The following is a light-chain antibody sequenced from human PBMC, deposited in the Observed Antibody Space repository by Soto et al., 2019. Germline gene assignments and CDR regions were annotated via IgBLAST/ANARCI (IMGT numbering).Light chain of an antibody. V-gene: IGLV3-21*02. J-gene: IGLJ2*01. CDR2: DDS. Sequence: SYELTQPPSVSVAPGQTARIPCGGNNIGTKSVNWYQQKPGQAPVLVVYDDSDRPSGIPERFSGSNSDNTPTLTISRVEAGDEADYYCQVWDSSSVLFGGGTKVTVL. CDR3: QVWDSSSVL. CDR1: NIGTKS.